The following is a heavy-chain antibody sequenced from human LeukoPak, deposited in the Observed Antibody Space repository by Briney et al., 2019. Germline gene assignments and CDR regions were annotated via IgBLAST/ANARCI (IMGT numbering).Heavy chain of an antibody. CDR2: IYYSGST. V-gene: IGHV4-61*01. Sequence: SQTLSLTCAVSGGSISSGSYSWSWIRQPPGKGLEWIGYIYYSGSTNYNPSLKSRVTISVDTSKNQFSLKLSSVTAADTAVYYCARVRGDVLRYSIDYWGQGTLVTVSS. D-gene: IGHD3-9*01. CDR1: GGSISSGSYS. J-gene: IGHJ4*02. CDR3: ARVRGDVLRYSIDY.